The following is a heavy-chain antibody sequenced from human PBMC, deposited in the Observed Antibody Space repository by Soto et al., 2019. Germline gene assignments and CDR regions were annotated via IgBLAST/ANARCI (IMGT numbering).Heavy chain of an antibody. CDR2: IYYSGST. V-gene: IGHV4-59*08. J-gene: IGHJ4*02. CDR3: ARRYGGAFDY. Sequence: SAALSLTCTFCCTSISSYYWSLIRQPPGKGLEWIGYIYYSGSTNYNPSLKSRVTISVDTSKNQFSLKLSSVTAADTAVYYCARRYGGAFDYWGQGSMVTVSS. CDR1: CTSISSYY. D-gene: IGHD4-17*01.